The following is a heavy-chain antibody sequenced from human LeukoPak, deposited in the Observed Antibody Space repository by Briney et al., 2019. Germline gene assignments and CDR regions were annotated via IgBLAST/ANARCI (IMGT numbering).Heavy chain of an antibody. CDR3: AELGITMIGGV. D-gene: IGHD3-10*02. CDR2: ISSSGSTI. CDR1: RGSFSGYY. V-gene: IGHV3-11*04. J-gene: IGHJ6*03. Sequence: LSFTCAVYRGSFSGYYWSWIRQPPGKGLEWVSYISSSGSTIYYADSVKGRFTISRDNAKNSLYLQMNSLRAEDTAVYYCAELGITMIGGVWGKGTTVTISS.